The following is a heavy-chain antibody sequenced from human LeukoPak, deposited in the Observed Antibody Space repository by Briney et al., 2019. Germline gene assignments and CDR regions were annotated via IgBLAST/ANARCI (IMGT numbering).Heavy chain of an antibody. J-gene: IGHJ5*02. D-gene: IGHD3-16*01. CDR1: GYTFNSYG. V-gene: IGHV1-18*01. CDR3: ARNAGITFGGTRGWFDP. Sequence: ASVRVSCKASGYTFNSYGNSWVRQAHGQGLEWVGWISGYSGDTNYAQKIQGRVTMTTDTSTSTAYMELRSLRSDDTAVYYCARNAGITFGGTRGWFDPWGQGALVIVSS. CDR2: ISGYSGDT.